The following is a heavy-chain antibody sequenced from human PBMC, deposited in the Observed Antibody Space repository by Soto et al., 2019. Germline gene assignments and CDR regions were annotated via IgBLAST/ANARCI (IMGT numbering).Heavy chain of an antibody. CDR1: GFTYSSFV. Sequence: QVQLVESGGGVVQPGTSLRLSCAASGFTYSSFVIHWVRQAPGKGLEWLAVISSDGNNQYYADSVKGRFTISRDNSKKTLYLQVNSLRAEDTAVYFCAKERGVLDAFDICGQGTMVTVS. V-gene: IGHV3-30*18. J-gene: IGHJ3*02. CDR2: ISSDGNNQ. D-gene: IGHD3-10*01. CDR3: AKERGVLDAFDI.